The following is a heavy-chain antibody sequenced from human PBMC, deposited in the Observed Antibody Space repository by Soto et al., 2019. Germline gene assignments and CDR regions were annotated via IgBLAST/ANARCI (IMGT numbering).Heavy chain of an antibody. Sequence: QVQLVQSGAEVKKPGSSVKVSCKSSGGTYSPYTINWVRQAPGQGLEWMGRIIPFLGVTNYGLKFQARVTITADKATNTAYMELRGLRFEDTAVYDCARDWESSVSTWSFAGLWGRGTLVTVSS. CDR1: GGTYSPYT. CDR3: ARDWESSVSTWSFAGL. D-gene: IGHD3-16*01. CDR2: IIPFLGVT. V-gene: IGHV1-69*08. J-gene: IGHJ4*02.